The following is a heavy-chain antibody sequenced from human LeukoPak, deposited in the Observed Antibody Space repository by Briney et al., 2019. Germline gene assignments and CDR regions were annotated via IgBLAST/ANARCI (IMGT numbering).Heavy chain of an antibody. Sequence: GGSLRLSCAASGFTFSSYAMHWVRQAPGKGLEWVAVISYDGSNKYYADSVKGRFTISRDNSKNTLYLQMNSLRAEDTAVYYCARAYYYYGMDVWGQGTTDTVSS. CDR3: ARAYYYYGMDV. J-gene: IGHJ6*02. CDR2: ISYDGSNK. CDR1: GFTFSSYA. V-gene: IGHV3-30*04.